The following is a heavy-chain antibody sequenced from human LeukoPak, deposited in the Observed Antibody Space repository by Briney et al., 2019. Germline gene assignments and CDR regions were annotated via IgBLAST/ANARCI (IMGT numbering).Heavy chain of an antibody. CDR1: GGSISSGGYY. CDR3: ARNGAGIAAAPYYYTMDV. CDR2: IYYNGVT. V-gene: IGHV4-31*03. J-gene: IGHJ6*02. Sequence: SETLSLTCTVSGGSISSGGYYWSWIRQHPGKGLEWIGYIYYNGVTYYNPSLKSRVTISVDTSKNHCSLELSSVTAADTAVYYCARNGAGIAAAPYYYTMDVWGQGTTVTVSS. D-gene: IGHD6-13*01.